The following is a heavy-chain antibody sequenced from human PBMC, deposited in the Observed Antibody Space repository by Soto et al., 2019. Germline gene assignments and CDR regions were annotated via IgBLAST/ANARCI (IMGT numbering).Heavy chain of an antibody. D-gene: IGHD3-22*01. CDR3: ARGYYYDSSGVAFDI. CDR2: VSHSGVT. Sequence: SETLSLTCAVSGGSLTSHYWTWIRQPPGKGLEWIGYVSHSGVTNYKPSLESRVTISVDTSKNQFSLSLRTVTAADTALFYCARGYYYDSSGVAFDIWGQGTLVTVSS. CDR1: GGSLTSHY. J-gene: IGHJ3*02. V-gene: IGHV4-59*11.